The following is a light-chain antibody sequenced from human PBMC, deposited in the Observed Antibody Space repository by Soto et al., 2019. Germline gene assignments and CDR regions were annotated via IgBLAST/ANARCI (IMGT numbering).Light chain of an antibody. CDR3: QQYDKWPHT. Sequence: EMVMTQSPATLSVSPGERATLSCRASQNLSRNLAWYQQQPGQAPQLLIFYASTRATGSPPRFSGSGSGTDFTLTISSLQSEDFAVYYWQQYDKWPHTCGQGTKLEIK. J-gene: IGKJ2*01. CDR2: YAS. V-gene: IGKV3-15*01. CDR1: QNLSRN.